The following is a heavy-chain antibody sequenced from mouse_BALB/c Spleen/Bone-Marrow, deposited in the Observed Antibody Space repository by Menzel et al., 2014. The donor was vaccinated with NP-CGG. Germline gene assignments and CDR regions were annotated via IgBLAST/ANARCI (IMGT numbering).Heavy chain of an antibody. J-gene: IGHJ2*01. CDR1: GFTFSSYT. V-gene: IGHV5-12-2*01. CDR2: ISNGGGST. D-gene: IGHD2-1*01. Sequence: EVQLQQSGGGLVQPGGSLKLSCAASGFTFSSYTMSWVRQTPEKRLEWVAYISNGGGSTYYPDTVKGRFTISRDNAKNTLYLQMSSLKSEDTAMYYCARQIYFPYFDYWGQGTTLTVSP. CDR3: ARQIYFPYFDY.